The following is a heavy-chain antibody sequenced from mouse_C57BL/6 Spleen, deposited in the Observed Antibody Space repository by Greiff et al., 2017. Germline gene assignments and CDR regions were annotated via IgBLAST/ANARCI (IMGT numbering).Heavy chain of an antibody. V-gene: IGHV14-4*01. J-gene: IGHJ3*01. Sequence: VQLQQSGAELVRPGASVKLSCTASGFNIKDDYMHWVKQRPEQGLEWIGWIDPENGDTEYASKFQGKATITADTSSNTAYLQLSSLTSEDTAVYCCATFEGLAFACWGKGALVTVST. CDR2: IDPENGDT. D-gene: IGHD2-2*01. CDR1: GFNIKDDY. CDR3: ATFEGLAFAC.